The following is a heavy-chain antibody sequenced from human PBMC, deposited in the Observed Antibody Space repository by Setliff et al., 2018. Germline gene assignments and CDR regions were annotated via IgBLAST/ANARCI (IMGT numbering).Heavy chain of an antibody. CDR1: GFTFSSYA. CDR3: ARGGTYRYFDY. CDR2: IYSGGSST. V-gene: IGHV3-23*03. J-gene: IGHJ4*02. Sequence: GGSLSLSCAASGFTFSSYAMSWVRQAPGKGLEWVSVIYSGGSSTYYADSVKGRFTISRDNSKNTLYLQMNSLRAEDTAVYYCARGGTYRYFDYWGQGALVTVSS.